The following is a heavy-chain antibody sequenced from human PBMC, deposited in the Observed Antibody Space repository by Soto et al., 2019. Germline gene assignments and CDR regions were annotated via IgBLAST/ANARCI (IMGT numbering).Heavy chain of an antibody. V-gene: IGHV3-21*01. D-gene: IGHD6-13*01. J-gene: IGHJ4*02. CDR2: ISSGSSYI. CDR3: ARGGGSSPYYFDY. Sequence: GGSLRLSCAASGFTFSSYSMNWVRQAPGKGLEWVSSISSGSSYIYYADSVKGRFTISRDNAKNSLYLQMNSLRAEDTAVYYCARGGGSSPYYFDYWGQGTLVTVSS. CDR1: GFTFSSYS.